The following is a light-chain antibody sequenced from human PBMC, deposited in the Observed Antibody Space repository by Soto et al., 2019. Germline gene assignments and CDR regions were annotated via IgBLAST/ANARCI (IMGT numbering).Light chain of an antibody. Sequence: QVTQSPPTLSASLGDSVTITCRASQTISTWMAWYQQKPGKAPKLLVYDASTLQSGVASRFSGSGSGTEFTLIISGLQPDDSATYYCQQYTNTNNPWMCGQGTKVDIK. V-gene: IGKV1-5*01. J-gene: IGKJ1*01. CDR1: QTISTW. CDR3: QQYTNTNNPWM. CDR2: DAS.